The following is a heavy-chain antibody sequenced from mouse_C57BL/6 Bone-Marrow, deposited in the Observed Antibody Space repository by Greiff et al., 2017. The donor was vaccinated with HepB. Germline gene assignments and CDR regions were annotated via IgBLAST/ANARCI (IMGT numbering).Heavy chain of an antibody. CDR2: INYDGSRT. V-gene: IGHV5-16*01. D-gene: IGHD1-1*01. Sequence: EVKLMESEGGLVQPGSSMKLSCTASGFTFSDYYMAWVRQVPEKGLEWVANINYDGSRTYYLDSLKSRFIISRDNAKNILYLQMSSLKSEDTATYYCARDTHYYGSSLYWYFDVWGTGTTVTVSS. J-gene: IGHJ1*03. CDR3: ARDTHYYGSSLYWYFDV. CDR1: GFTFSDYY.